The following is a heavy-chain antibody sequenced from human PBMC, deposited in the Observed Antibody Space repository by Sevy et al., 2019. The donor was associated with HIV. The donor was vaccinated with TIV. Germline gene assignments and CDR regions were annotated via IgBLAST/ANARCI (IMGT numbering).Heavy chain of an antibody. CDR3: ARGKSGYGYALNY. Sequence: GGSLRLSCAASGFTVNSNYMTWVRQAPGKGLEGVSVIHSDDTTYHADSVKDRFTISRDNFKNTLYLHMSSLRAEDTAGYYCARGKSGYGYALNYWGQGTLGTVSS. D-gene: IGHD5-18*01. CDR1: GFTVNSNY. J-gene: IGHJ4*02. V-gene: IGHV3-66*01. CDR2: IHSDDTT.